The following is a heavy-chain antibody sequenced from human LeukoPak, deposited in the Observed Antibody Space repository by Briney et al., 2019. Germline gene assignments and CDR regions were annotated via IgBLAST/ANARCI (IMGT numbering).Heavy chain of an antibody. CDR3: ARGHYYDSSGYNK. CDR1: GFTFSSYA. Sequence: QAGGSLRLSCAASGFTFSSYAMSWVRQAPGKGLEWVSAISDSGDSTYYADSVKGRFTISRDNSKNTLYLQMGSLRAEDTAVYYCARGHYYDSSGYNKWGQGTLVTVSS. CDR2: ISDSGDST. J-gene: IGHJ4*02. V-gene: IGHV3-23*01. D-gene: IGHD3-22*01.